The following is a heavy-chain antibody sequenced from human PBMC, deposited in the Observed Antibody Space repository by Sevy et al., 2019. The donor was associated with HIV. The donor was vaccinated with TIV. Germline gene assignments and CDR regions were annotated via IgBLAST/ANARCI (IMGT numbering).Heavy chain of an antibody. Sequence: GGSLRLSCAASGFTFSSYWMHWVRQAPGKGLVWVSRINSDGSSTNYVDSVKGRFTISRDNAKNTLYLQMNSLRAEDTAVYYCIVGATSYLDYWGQGTLVTVSS. V-gene: IGHV3-74*01. J-gene: IGHJ4*02. D-gene: IGHD1-26*01. CDR1: GFTFSSYW. CDR2: INSDGSST. CDR3: IVGATSYLDY.